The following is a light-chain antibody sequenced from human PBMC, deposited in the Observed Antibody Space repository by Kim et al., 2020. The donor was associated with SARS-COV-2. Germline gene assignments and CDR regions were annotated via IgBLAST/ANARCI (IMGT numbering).Light chain of an antibody. V-gene: IGKV3-15*01. CDR3: QQYNNWPPYT. CDR2: GAA. J-gene: IGKJ2*01. CDR1: QWVSSN. Sequence: VSPGERATHSCRASQWVSSNLAWYQQKPGRAPWLLIYGAATRANGIPARFSGSGFGTEFTLTISGLQSEDFAVYYCQQYNNWPPYTFGQGTKLEI.